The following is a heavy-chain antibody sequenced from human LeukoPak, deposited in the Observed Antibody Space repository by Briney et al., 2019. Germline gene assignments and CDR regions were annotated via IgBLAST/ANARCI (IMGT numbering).Heavy chain of an antibody. CDR1: GGSIRSSDTYS. CDR2: IFSSGST. D-gene: IGHD3-22*01. Sequence: PSETLSLTCTVPGGSIRSSDTYSWGWIRQPPGKGLEWIGSIFSSGSTYYNPSLKSRVSISVDTSKHQFSLKLSSVTAADTAVYYCARLGYYDSSGYYSPFDYWGQGTLVTVSS. J-gene: IGHJ4*02. CDR3: ARLGYYDSSGYYSPFDY. V-gene: IGHV4-39*01.